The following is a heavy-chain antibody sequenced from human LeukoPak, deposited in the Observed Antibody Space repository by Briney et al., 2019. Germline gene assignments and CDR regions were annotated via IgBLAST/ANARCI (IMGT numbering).Heavy chain of an antibody. V-gene: IGHV3-48*03. CDR2: ISSSGSTI. D-gene: IGHD3-10*01. CDR3: IAFITISRWSGG. Sequence: SGGSLRLSCAASGFTFRSYEMNWVRQAPGKGLEWVSYISSSGSTIYYADSVKGRFIISRDNAKNSLYLQMNSLRAEDTAVYYCIAFITISRWSGGGGQGTLVTVSS. CDR1: GFTFRSYE. J-gene: IGHJ4*02.